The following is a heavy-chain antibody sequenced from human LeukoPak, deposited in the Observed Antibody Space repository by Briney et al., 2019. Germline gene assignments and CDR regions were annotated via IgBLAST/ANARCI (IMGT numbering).Heavy chain of an antibody. J-gene: IGHJ4*02. CDR1: GFAFNTYT. Sequence: GGSLRLSCAASGFAFNTYTMTWVRQPPGKGLEWVSSISSSGSYIYQTDSVKGRFSISRDNAKTSLYLQMNSLRAEDTAVYYCARVGGYCSSTSICYNDYWGQGTLVTVSS. CDR3: ARVGGYCSSTSICYNDY. D-gene: IGHD2-2*01. CDR2: ISSSGSYI. V-gene: IGHV3-21*01.